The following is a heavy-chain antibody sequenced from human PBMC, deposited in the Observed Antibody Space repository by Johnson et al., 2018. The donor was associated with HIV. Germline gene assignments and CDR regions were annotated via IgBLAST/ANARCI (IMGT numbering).Heavy chain of an antibody. D-gene: IGHD3-9*01. Sequence: VQLVESGGGLVKPGGSLRLSCAASGFTFSNYWMSWVRQAPGKGLEWVANIKQDGSEKYYVDSVKGRLTISRDNAKNSLYLQMNSLRPEDTALYYCVKDIDLYQGGGFDLWGQGTMVTVSS. J-gene: IGHJ3*01. V-gene: IGHV3-7*03. CDR1: GFTFSNYW. CDR3: VKDIDLYQGGGFDL. CDR2: IKQDGSEK.